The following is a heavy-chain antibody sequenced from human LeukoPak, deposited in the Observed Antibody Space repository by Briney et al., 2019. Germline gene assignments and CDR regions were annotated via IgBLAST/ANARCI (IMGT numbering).Heavy chain of an antibody. J-gene: IGHJ6*02. Sequence: GASVKVSCKASGYTFTSYGISWVRQAPGQGLEWMGWISAYNGNTNYAQKLQGRVTMTTDTSTSTAYMELRSLRSEDTAVYYCARVKSSSSGYYYYYYGMDVWGQGTTVTVSS. CDR2: ISAYNGNT. D-gene: IGHD6-6*01. CDR3: ARVKSSSSGYYYYYYGMDV. CDR1: GYTFTSYG. V-gene: IGHV1-18*01.